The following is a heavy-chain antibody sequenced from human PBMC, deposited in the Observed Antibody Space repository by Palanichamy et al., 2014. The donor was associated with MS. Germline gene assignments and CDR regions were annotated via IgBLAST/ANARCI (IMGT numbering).Heavy chain of an antibody. V-gene: IGHV4-61*01. CDR3: AGEDAGGYRFDY. Sequence: QVQLQESGPGLVKPSETLSLTCTVSGGSVSSSNYYWSWIRRPPGKGLEWIGYVFSSGSTTYNPSLKSRLTISLDASKNQFSLKLNSVTAADTAVYYCAGEDAGGYRFDYWGQGTLVTVSS. J-gene: IGHJ4*02. CDR1: GGSVSSSNYY. CDR2: VFSSGST. D-gene: IGHD3-22*01.